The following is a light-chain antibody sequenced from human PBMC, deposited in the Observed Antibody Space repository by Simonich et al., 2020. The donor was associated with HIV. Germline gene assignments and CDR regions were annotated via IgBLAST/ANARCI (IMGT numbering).Light chain of an antibody. CDR3: GADHGSGSNFVYV. V-gene: IGLV9-49*01. CDR2: VCNGGVGG. J-gene: IGLJ1*01. Sequence: QPVLTQPPSASASLGASVTLTCTLSSGYSNYKVDWYQQRPGKGPRFVMRVCNGGVGGTNGDGIPDRFSVLGSGLNRYLTIKNIQEEDESDYHCGADHGSGSNFVYVFGTGTKVTVL. CDR1: SGYSNYK.